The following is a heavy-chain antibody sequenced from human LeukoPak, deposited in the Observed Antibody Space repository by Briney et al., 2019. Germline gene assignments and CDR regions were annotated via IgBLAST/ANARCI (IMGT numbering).Heavy chain of an antibody. CDR3: AVSHPCARDQCPDTAMDGYYYYYGMDV. D-gene: IGHD5-18*01. J-gene: IGHJ6*02. V-gene: IGHV3-30-3*01. CDR1: GFTFSSYA. CDR2: ISYDGSNK. Sequence: PGGSLRLSCAASGFTFSSYAMHWVRQAPGKGLEWVAVISYDGSNKYYADSVKGRFTISRDNSKNTLYLQMNSLRAEDTAVYYCAVSHPCARDQCPDTAMDGYYYYYGMDVWGQGTTVTVSS.